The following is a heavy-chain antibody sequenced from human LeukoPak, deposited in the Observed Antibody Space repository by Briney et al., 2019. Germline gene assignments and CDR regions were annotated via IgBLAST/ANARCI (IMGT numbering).Heavy chain of an antibody. CDR1: GDSISSGHY. J-gene: IGHJ5*02. Sequence: SETLSLTCTVSGDSISSGHYWGWIRQPPGKGLEWIGSVYHTGSTYYNSSLKSRVTISVDKSKNQFSLKLSSVTAADTAVYYCASAYDSSGRRFDPWGQGTLVTVSS. D-gene: IGHD3-22*01. V-gene: IGHV4-38-2*02. CDR3: ASAYDSSGRRFDP. CDR2: VYHTGST.